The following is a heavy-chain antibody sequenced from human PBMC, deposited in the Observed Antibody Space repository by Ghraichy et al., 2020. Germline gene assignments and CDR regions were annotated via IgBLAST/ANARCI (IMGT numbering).Heavy chain of an antibody. V-gene: IGHV1-2*04. CDR3: ARVWAAARKSDAFDI. CDR1: GYTFTGYY. CDR2: INPNSGGT. Sequence: ASVKVSCKASGYTFTGYYMHWVRQAPGQGLEWMGWINPNSGGTNYAQKFQGWVTMTRDTSISTAYMELSRLRSDDTAVYYCARVWAAARKSDAFDIWGQGTMVTVSS. J-gene: IGHJ3*02. D-gene: IGHD6-13*01.